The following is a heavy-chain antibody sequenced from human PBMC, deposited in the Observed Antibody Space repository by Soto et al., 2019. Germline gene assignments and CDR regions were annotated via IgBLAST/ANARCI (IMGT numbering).Heavy chain of an antibody. CDR1: GGSISSYY. CDR3: ARDHDRIAAGSYHYYGMDV. D-gene: IGHD6-13*01. J-gene: IGHJ6*02. CDR2: IYYSGST. Sequence: SETLSLTCTVSGGSISSYYWSWIRQPPGKGLEWIGYIYYSGSTNYNPSLKSRVTISVDTSKNQFSLKLSSVTAADTAVYYCARDHDRIAAGSYHYYGMDVWGQGTTVTVSS. V-gene: IGHV4-59*01.